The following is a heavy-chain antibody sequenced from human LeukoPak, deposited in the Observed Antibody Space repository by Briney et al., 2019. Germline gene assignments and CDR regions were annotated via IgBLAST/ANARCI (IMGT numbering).Heavy chain of an antibody. CDR3: ARGPRNVGYCSSTSCHGYYYYYYMDV. J-gene: IGHJ6*03. V-gene: IGHV1-8*03. Sequence: GASVKVSCKASGYTFTSYGISRVRQAPGQGLEWMGWMNPNSGNTGYAQKFQGRVTITRNTSISTAYMELSSLRSEDTAVYYCARGPRNVGYCSSTSCHGYYYYYYMDVWGKGTTVTVSS. CDR1: GYTFTSYG. D-gene: IGHD2-2*01. CDR2: MNPNSGNT.